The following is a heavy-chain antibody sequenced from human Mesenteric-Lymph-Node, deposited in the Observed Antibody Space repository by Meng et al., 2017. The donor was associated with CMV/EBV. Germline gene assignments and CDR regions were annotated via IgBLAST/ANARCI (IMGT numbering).Heavy chain of an antibody. CDR3: AKDQKEKAAISPGYNAMDV. V-gene: IGHV3-30*02. CDR1: GFTFSSYG. CDR2: IRYDGSNK. J-gene: IGHJ6*02. Sequence: GESLKISCAASGFTFSSYGMHWVRQAPGKGLEWVAFIRYDGSNKYYADSVKGRFTVSRDSSRNTLYLQMNSLRVEDTAVFYCAKDQKEKAAISPGYNAMDVWGQGTTVTVSS. D-gene: IGHD6-25*01.